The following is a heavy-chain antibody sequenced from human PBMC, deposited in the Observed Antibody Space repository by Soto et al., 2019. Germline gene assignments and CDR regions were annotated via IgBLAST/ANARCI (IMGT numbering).Heavy chain of an antibody. J-gene: IGHJ4*01. Sequence: QMQLVESGGGVVQPAESLRLSCAASGFTFSSYGMHWVRQAPGKGLEWVALIWYDGSNKYYADSVKGRIIIGRDNSKNTLSLQRDSLRAGDTSVSYCARDPSYDSTGYDLWGHGTQVPV. CDR1: GFTFSSYG. D-gene: IGHD3-10*01. CDR3: ARDPSYDSTGYDL. V-gene: IGHV3-33*01. CDR2: IWYDGSNK.